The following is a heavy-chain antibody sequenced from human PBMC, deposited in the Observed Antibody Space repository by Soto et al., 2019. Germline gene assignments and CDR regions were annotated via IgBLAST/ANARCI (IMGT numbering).Heavy chain of an antibody. Sequence: QVQLVQSGAEVKKPGASVKVSCKASGYTFTSYDINWVRQATGQGLEYLGWMNPNSGNTGYVQKFQGRVTMTRNTSISTAYREPSRLRSEDTAVYYCASGFKCGDYSRWFDPWCQGTLVTVSS. CDR3: ASGFKCGDYSRWFDP. V-gene: IGHV1-8*01. CDR2: MNPNSGNT. CDR1: GYTFTSYD. J-gene: IGHJ5*02. D-gene: IGHD4-17*01.